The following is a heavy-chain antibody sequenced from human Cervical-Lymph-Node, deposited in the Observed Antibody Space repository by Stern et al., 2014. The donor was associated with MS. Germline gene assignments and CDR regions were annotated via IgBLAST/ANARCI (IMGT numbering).Heavy chain of an antibody. J-gene: IGHJ6*02. Sequence: QMQLVQSGAKVKKPGASVKVSCKSSGYSFTTYYMHLVRQAPGQGLDWMGWIDPNSGGTKSAQNFQGRVTMTRDTSISTFYMELSGLTSDDTAVFYCARERHSMDVWGQGTTVTVSS. CDR3: ARERHSMDV. CDR1: GYSFTTYY. V-gene: IGHV1-2*02. CDR2: IDPNSGGT.